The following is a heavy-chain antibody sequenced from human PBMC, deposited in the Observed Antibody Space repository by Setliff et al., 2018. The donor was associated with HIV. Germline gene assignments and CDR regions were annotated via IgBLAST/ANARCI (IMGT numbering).Heavy chain of an antibody. J-gene: IGHJ3*02. Sequence: PSETLSLTCTVSGGSIRSYYWSWIRQPPGKGLEWIGYIYYSGSTNYNPSLKSRVTISVDTSKNQFSLKLSSVTAADTAVYYCARRSAMIIMALDAFDIWGQGTMVTVSS. D-gene: IGHD3-22*01. CDR2: IYYSGST. CDR3: ARRSAMIIMALDAFDI. V-gene: IGHV4-59*01. CDR1: GGSIRSYY.